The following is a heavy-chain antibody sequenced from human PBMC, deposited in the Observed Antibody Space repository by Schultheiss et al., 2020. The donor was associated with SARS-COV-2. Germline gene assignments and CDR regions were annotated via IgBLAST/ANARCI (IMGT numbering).Heavy chain of an antibody. V-gene: IGHV1-2*02. CDR2: INPNSGGT. D-gene: IGHD3-22*01. CDR1: GYTFTGYY. J-gene: IGHJ4*02. Sequence: ASVKVSCKASGYTFTGYYMHWVRQAPGQGLEWMGWINPNSGGTNYAQKFQGRVTMTRDTSISTAYMELSRLRSDDTAVYYCARECDSSGYYLDYWGQGTLVTVSS. CDR3: ARECDSSGYYLDY.